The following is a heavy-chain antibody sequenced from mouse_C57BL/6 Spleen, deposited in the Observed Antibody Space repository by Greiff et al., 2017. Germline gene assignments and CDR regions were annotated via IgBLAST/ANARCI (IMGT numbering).Heavy chain of an antibody. D-gene: IGHD4-1*01. Sequence: VQLQQSGAELAKPGASVKLSCKASGYTFTSYWMHWVKQRPGQGLEWIGYINPSSGYTKYNQKFKDKATVTADKSSSTAYMQLSSLTYEDSAVYYCAREGLTGHFDYWGQGTTLTVSS. CDR3: AREGLTGHFDY. CDR2: INPSSGYT. J-gene: IGHJ2*01. V-gene: IGHV1-7*01. CDR1: GYTFTSYW.